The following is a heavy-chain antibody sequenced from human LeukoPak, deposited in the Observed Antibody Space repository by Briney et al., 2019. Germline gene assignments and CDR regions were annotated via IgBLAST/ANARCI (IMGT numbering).Heavy chain of an antibody. CDR2: IYYSGST. D-gene: IGHD6-19*01. V-gene: IGHV4-31*03. CDR3: AKLGYSSGWYPLAVASDAFDI. Sequence: PSETLSLTCTVSGGSISSGGYYWSWIRQHPGKGLEWIGYIYYSGSTYYNPSLKSRVTISVDTSKNQFSLKLSSVTAADTAVYYCAKLGYSSGWYPLAVASDAFDIWGQGTMVTVSS. J-gene: IGHJ3*02. CDR1: GGSISSGGYY.